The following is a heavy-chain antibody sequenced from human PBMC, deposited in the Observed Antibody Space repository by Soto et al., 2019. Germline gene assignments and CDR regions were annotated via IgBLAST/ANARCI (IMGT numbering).Heavy chain of an antibody. CDR3: ARAGTYYYGSGSYDLGY. J-gene: IGHJ4*02. CDR1: GYTFTSYD. V-gene: IGHV1-8*01. Sequence: VASVKVSCKASGYTFTSYDTNWVRQATGQGLEWMGWMNPNSGNTGYAQKFQGRVTMTRNTSISTAYMELSSLRSEDTAVYYCARAGTYYYGSGSYDLGYWGQGTLVTVSS. D-gene: IGHD3-10*01. CDR2: MNPNSGNT.